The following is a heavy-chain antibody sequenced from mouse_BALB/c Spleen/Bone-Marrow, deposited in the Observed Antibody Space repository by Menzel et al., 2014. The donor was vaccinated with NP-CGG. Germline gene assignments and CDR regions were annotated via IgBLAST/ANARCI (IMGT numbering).Heavy chain of an antibody. D-gene: IGHD3-1*01. V-gene: IGHV5-9*03. CDR2: ISSGGGNT. J-gene: IGHJ3*01. CDR1: GFTFSSYT. Sequence: EVKVVESGGGLVKPGGSLKLSCAASGFTFSSYTMSWVRQTPEKRLEWVATISSGGGNTYYPDSVKGRFTISRDNAKNNLYLQMSSLMSEDTALYYCARYGSGTFSYWGQGTLVTVSA. CDR3: ARYGSGTFSY.